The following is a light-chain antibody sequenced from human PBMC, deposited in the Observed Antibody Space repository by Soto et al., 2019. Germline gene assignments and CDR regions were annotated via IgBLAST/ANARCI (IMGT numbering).Light chain of an antibody. CDR1: HSLVYADGNTY. CDR3: MQGTHWPLT. CDR2: KIS. Sequence: VVMTQSPLSMRITVGQPASISCSSSHSLVYADGNTYLQWFQERPGQSPRSLIYKISNRDSGVPDRFSGSGTGTDFKLQISRVEAEEVGVYYCMQGTHWPLTVGQGTRLEIK. V-gene: IGKV2-30*01. J-gene: IGKJ5*01.